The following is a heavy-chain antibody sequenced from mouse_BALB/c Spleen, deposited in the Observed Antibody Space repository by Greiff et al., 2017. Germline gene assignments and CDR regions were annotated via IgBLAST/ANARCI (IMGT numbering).Heavy chain of an antibody. J-gene: IGHJ3*01. CDR1: GFTFSSYA. Sequence: EVQLVESGGGLVKPGGSLKLSCAASGFTFSSYAMSWVRQSPEKRLEWVAEISSGGSYTYYPDTVTGRFTISRDNAKNTLYLEMSSLRSEDTAMYYCAREMFAYWGQGTLVTVSA. CDR2: ISSGGSYT. CDR3: AREMFAY. V-gene: IGHV5-9-4*01.